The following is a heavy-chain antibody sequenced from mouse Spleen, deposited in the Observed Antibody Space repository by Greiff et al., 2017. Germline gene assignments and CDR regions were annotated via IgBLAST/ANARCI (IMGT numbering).Heavy chain of an antibody. CDR1: GFSLTSYG. J-gene: IGHJ4*01. V-gene: IGHV2-9*02. CDR2: IWAGGST. CDR3: ARGALDGYYVVGY. D-gene: IGHD2-3*01. Sequence: QVQLKQSGPGLVAPSQSLSITCTVSGFSLTSYGVHWVRQPPGKGLEWLGVIWAGGSTNYNSALMSRLSISKDNSKSQVFLKMNSLQTDDTAMYYCARGALDGYYVVGYWGQGTSVTVSS.